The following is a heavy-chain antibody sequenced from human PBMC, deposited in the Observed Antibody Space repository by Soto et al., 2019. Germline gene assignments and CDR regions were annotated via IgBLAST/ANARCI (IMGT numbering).Heavy chain of an antibody. Sequence: PAGSLRLSCAASGFTFSSYAMSWVRQAPGKGLEWVSAISGSGGSTYYADSVKGRFTISRDNSKNTLYLQMNSLRAEDTAVYYCAKDSYYGSGSYYNGLALIGYFDYWGQGTLVTVSS. CDR3: AKDSYYGSGSYYNGLALIGYFDY. D-gene: IGHD3-10*01. CDR2: ISGSGGST. CDR1: GFTFSSYA. V-gene: IGHV3-23*01. J-gene: IGHJ4*02.